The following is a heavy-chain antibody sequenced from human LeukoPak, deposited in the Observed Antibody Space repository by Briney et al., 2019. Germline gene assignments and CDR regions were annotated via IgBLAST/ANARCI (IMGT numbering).Heavy chain of an antibody. CDR1: GFTFDDYG. CDR3: ARFGESVPYYYYYKDV. D-gene: IGHD3-10*01. CDR2: INWNGGST. V-gene: IGHV3-20*04. J-gene: IGHJ6*03. Sequence: PGGSLRLSCAASGFTFDDYGMSWVRQAPGKGLEWVSGINWNGGSTGYADSVKGRFTISRDNAKNSLYLQMNSLRAEDTALYYCARFGESVPYYYYYKDVWGKGTTVTVSS.